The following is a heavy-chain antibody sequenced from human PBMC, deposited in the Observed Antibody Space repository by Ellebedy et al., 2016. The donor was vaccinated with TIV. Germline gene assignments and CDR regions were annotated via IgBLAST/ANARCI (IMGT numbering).Heavy chain of an antibody. CDR2: ISYDGSNK. Sequence: GGSLRLXCTASGFTFTDHAMHWVRQAPGKGLELVSLISYDGSNKYYADSVKGRFTISRDNSKDTLSLQMNSLRADDAAVYYCAREATLHGGDSGRRYFDYWGQGTLVSVSS. CDR3: AREATLHGGDSGRRYFDY. CDR1: GFTFTDHA. V-gene: IGHV3-30-3*01. J-gene: IGHJ4*02. D-gene: IGHD4-23*01.